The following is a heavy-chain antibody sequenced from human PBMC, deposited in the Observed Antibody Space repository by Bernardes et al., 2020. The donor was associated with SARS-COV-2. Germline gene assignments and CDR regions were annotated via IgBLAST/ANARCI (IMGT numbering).Heavy chain of an antibody. D-gene: IGHD1-26*01. J-gene: IGHJ3*02. Sequence: GGSLRLSCAASGFTFSSYAMSWVRQAPGQGLEWVSAISGSGGSTYYADSVKGRFTISRDNSKNTLYLQMNSLRAEDTAVYYCAKDGTPSGSYGDAFDIWGQGTMVTVSS. CDR1: GFTFSSYA. CDR2: ISGSGGST. CDR3: AKDGTPSGSYGDAFDI. V-gene: IGHV3-23*01.